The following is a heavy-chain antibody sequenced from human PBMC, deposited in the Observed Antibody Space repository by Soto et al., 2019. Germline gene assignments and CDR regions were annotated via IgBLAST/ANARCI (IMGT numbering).Heavy chain of an antibody. Sequence: SETLSLTCNVSGDSIGRFYWSWVRQPAGKGLEWIGRIFSSGSTSFNPSLESRVAMSVDTSKNHFSLNLSSVTAADMAVYYCAREGSYSAYNFAHGIQLWSFDFWGQGALVTVSS. CDR2: IFSSGST. CDR3: AREGSYSAYNFAHGIQLWSFDF. V-gene: IGHV4-4*07. J-gene: IGHJ4*02. CDR1: GDSIGRFY. D-gene: IGHD5-12*01.